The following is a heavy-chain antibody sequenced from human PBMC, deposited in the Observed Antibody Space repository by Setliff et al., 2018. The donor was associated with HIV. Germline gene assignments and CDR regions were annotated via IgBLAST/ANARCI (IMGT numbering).Heavy chain of an antibody. CDR3: VADPSISMVRGLILGPTFDI. D-gene: IGHD3-10*01. CDR1: GFTFTDSA. J-gene: IGHJ3*02. CDR2: IVVGRGNT. Sequence: SVKVSCKASGFTFTDSAVRWVRQTRGQRLEWIGWIVVGRGNTNYAQQFQGRVTITRDMSTSTAYMELSSLRSEDTAVYYCVADPSISMVRGLILGPTFDIWGQGTMVTVSS. V-gene: IGHV1-58*01.